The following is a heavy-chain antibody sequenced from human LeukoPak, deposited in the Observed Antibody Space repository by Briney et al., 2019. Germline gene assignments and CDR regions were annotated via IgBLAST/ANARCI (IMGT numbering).Heavy chain of an antibody. CDR3: SRVVLGYCSSTSCYHMDV. CDR1: GGTFSSYA. J-gene: IGHJ6*03. CDR2: IIPIFGTA. V-gene: IGHV1-69*05. Sequence: SVKVSCKASGGTFSSYAISWVRQAPGQGLDWMGGIIPIFGTANYAQKFQGRVTITTDESTSTAYMELSSLRSEDTAVYYCSRVVLGYCSSTSCYHMDVWGKGTAVTVSS. D-gene: IGHD2-2*01.